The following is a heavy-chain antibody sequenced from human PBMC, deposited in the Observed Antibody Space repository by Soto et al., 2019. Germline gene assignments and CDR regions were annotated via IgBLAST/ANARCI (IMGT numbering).Heavy chain of an antibody. Sequence: PGGSRRRSWVASGFPFSSYAMSWVRQTPGKGLEWVSGISGSGGRTYYADSVKGRFTISRDNSNNTLSLQMHILRVEDTAVYFCAKGGYYSLFDIWGQGTMVTVSS. CDR2: ISGSGGRT. J-gene: IGHJ3*02. D-gene: IGHD3-16*01. V-gene: IGHV3-23*01. CDR3: AKGGYYSLFDI. CDR1: GFPFSSYA.